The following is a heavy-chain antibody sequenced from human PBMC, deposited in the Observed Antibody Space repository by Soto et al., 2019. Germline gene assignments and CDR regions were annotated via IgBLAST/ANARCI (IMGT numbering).Heavy chain of an antibody. J-gene: IGHJ4*02. Sequence: GGSLRLSCAASGFTFSSYWMSWVRQGPGKGLEWVANIKQDGSEKYYVDSVKGRFTISRDNAKNSLYLQMNSLRAEDTAVYYCATALRLGELSFPTPPDYWGQGTLVTVSP. CDR2: IKQDGSEK. CDR3: ATALRLGELSFPTPPDY. D-gene: IGHD3-16*02. CDR1: GFTFSSYW. V-gene: IGHV3-7*01.